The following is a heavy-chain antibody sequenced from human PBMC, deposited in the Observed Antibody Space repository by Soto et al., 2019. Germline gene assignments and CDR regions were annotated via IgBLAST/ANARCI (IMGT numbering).Heavy chain of an antibody. CDR1: GFTFSDYA. V-gene: IGHV3-30*18. Sequence: VQLVESGGGVVQPGRSLRLSCAASGFTFSDYAMHWVRQAPGKGLEWVAVVSHDGRNTHYADSVKGRFTISRDSSKTTVSMEMTTLRAGDTAVYYCAKGGRQWLVTSAFNSWGQGALVTVSS. CDR2: VSHDGRNT. CDR3: AKGGRQWLVTSAFNS. J-gene: IGHJ4*02. D-gene: IGHD6-19*01.